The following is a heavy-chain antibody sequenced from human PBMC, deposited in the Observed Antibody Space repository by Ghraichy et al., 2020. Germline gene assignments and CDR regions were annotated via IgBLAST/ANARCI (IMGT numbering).Heavy chain of an antibody. V-gene: IGHV4-4*07. CDR2: IYTSGST. Sequence: SETLSLTCTVSGGSISSYYWSWIRQPAGKGLEWIGRIYTSGSTNYNPSLKSRVTMSVDTSKNQFSLKLSSVTAADTAVYYCARDGAYGDLDAFDIWGQGTMVTVSS. J-gene: IGHJ3*02. CDR3: ARDGAYGDLDAFDI. D-gene: IGHD4-17*01. CDR1: GGSISSYY.